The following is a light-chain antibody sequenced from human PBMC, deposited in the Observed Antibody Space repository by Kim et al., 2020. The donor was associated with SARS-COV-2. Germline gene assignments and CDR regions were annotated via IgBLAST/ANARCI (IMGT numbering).Light chain of an antibody. Sequence: DIQMTQSPSTLSASVGDRVIMTCRASQSNSMWLAWYQQKPGKAPKLLISKASSLQSGVPSRFSGSGTGTEFTLTISSLQPDDFGTYYCQQYDNYFGQGTKLEI. CDR2: KAS. CDR1: QSNSMW. V-gene: IGKV1-5*03. CDR3: QQYDNY. J-gene: IGKJ2*01.